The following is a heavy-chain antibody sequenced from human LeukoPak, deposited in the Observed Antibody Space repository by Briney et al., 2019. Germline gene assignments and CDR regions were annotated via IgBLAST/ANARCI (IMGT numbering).Heavy chain of an antibody. J-gene: IGHJ4*02. CDR2: IYQSGNT. Sequence: SETLSLTCTISGGSISSGAYYWSWIRQPPGKGLEWIGYIYQSGNTYYSPSLKSRVTISVDRSNNQFSLKLSSVTAADTAVYYCARVPYCSSTSCPFDYWGQGTLVTVSS. CDR1: GGSISSGAYY. D-gene: IGHD2-2*01. CDR3: ARVPYCSSTSCPFDY. V-gene: IGHV4-30-2*01.